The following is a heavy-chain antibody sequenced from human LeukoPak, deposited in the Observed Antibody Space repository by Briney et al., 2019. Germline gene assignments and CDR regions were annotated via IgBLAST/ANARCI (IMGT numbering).Heavy chain of an antibody. V-gene: IGHV1-2*02. Sequence: ASVKVSCKASGYTFSGYYIHWVRQAPGQGLEWMGWINPNSGGTKYAQNFQGRVTMTRDTSISTAYMGLSRLTSEDTAVYHCAKGRVVAGTKSLTYHWFDPWGQGTLVTVSS. CDR3: AKGRVVAGTKSLTYHWFDP. J-gene: IGHJ5*02. CDR2: INPNSGGT. D-gene: IGHD6-19*01. CDR1: GYTFSGYY.